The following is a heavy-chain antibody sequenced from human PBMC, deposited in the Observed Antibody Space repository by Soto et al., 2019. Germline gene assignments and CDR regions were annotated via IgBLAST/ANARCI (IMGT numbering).Heavy chain of an antibody. J-gene: IGHJ4*02. V-gene: IGHV3-13*01. CDR1: GFTFSSYD. CDR2: IGTAGDT. D-gene: IGHD6-6*01. Sequence: GGSLRLSCAASGFTFSSYDMHWVRQATGKGLEWVSAIGTAGDTYYPGSVKGRFTISRENAKNSLYLQMNSLRAEDTAVYYCARAGRSEQLGLYYFDYWGQGTLVTVSS. CDR3: ARAGRSEQLGLYYFDY.